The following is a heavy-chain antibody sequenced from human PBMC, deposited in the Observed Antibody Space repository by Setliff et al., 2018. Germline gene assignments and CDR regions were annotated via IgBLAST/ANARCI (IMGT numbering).Heavy chain of an antibody. D-gene: IGHD3-16*01. CDR1: GLTVSNDF. J-gene: IGHJ4*02. CDR3: ARSINGYQQRYDF. Sequence: GGSLRLSCVVSGLTVSNDFMGWVRQAPGKGLEWVSVIYSGGSRTYSADSVKGRFTIFRDNSRNTLFLQMNSVRAEDTAVYYCARSINGYQQRYDFWGQGALVTVSS. V-gene: IGHV3-23*03. CDR2: IYSGGSRT.